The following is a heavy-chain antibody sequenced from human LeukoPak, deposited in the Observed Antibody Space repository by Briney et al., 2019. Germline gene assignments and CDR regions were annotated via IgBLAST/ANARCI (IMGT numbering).Heavy chain of an antibody. CDR1: GYTFTSYG. V-gene: IGHV1-18*01. CDR2: ISAYNGNT. D-gene: IGHD6-19*01. CDR3: ARDRPIAVAGTRRYDY. J-gene: IGHJ4*02. Sequence: ASVTVSCKASGYTFTSYGISWVRQAPGQGLEWMGWISAYNGNTNYAQKLQGRVTMTTDTSTSTAYMELRSLRSDDTAVYYCARDRPIAVAGTRRYDYWGQGTLVTVSS.